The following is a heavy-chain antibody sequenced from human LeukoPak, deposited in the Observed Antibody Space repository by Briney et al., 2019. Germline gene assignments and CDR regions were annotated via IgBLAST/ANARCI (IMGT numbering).Heavy chain of an antibody. CDR1: GFTFSSYA. CDR2: ISGSGGST. D-gene: IGHD1-1*01. CDR3: AKDGYDYYYYYMDV. V-gene: IGHV3-23*01. Sequence: GGSLRLSCAASGFTFSSYAMSWVRQAPGKGLELVSAISGSGGSTYYAVSVKGRFTISRDNSKNTLYLQMNSLRAVDTAVYYCAKDGYDYYYYYMDVWGKGTTVTVSS. J-gene: IGHJ6*03.